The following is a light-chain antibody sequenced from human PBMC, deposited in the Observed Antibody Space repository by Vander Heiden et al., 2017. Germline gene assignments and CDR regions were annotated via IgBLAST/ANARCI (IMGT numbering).Light chain of an antibody. J-gene: IGLJ2*01. V-gene: IGLV6-57*01. CDR1: SGSIASAY. Sequence: FMLTQPHSVSESPGKTVTISCTRSSGSIASAYVQWYQQRPGSSPTTVIYEDNRRPSGVPHRFSASIDSSSNSASLTISGLKTDDEAYYYCQSYDSTSVVFGGGTKLTVL. CDR3: QSYDSTSVV. CDR2: EDN.